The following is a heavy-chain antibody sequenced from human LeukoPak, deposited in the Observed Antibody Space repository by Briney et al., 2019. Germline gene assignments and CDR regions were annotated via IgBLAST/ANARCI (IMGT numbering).Heavy chain of an antibody. D-gene: IGHD3-22*01. V-gene: IGHV4-59*08. CDR2: IDYTWNT. CDR1: GGSISGYH. Sequence: PSETLSLTCTVSGGSISGYHWSWFRQPPGKELEWIGYIDYTWNTNYSPSLKSRVTMSLDMSKNQFSLEMNSVTAADTAMFYCARLDRPGGRTGDVFDIWGQGTMVTVSS. J-gene: IGHJ3*02. CDR3: ARLDRPGGRTGDVFDI.